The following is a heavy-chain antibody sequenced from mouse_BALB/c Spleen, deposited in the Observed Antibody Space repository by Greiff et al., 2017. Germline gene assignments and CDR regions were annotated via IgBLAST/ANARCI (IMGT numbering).Heavy chain of an antibody. CDR1: GYSITSDYA. Sequence: EVKLMESGPGLVKPSQSLSLTCTVTGYSITSDYAWNWIRQFPGNKLEWMGYISYSGSTSYNPSLKSRISITRDTSKNQFFLQLNSVTTEDTATYYCARSGYDTFAYWGQGTLVTVSA. CDR2: ISYSGST. CDR3: ARSGYDTFAY. V-gene: IGHV3-2*02. J-gene: IGHJ3*01. D-gene: IGHD2-14*01.